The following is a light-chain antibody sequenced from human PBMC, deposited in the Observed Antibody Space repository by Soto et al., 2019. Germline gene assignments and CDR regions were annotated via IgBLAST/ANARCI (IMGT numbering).Light chain of an antibody. CDR3: QHLNNYPPCT. Sequence: IQLTQSPSSLSASVGDRVSITCRASQDINTYLAWYQQKQGKAPKLLISGTFTLQSGVPSRFNGSGSGTDFTLTISRRQHEDFATYYCQHLNNYPPCTFGPGTKVDLE. J-gene: IGKJ3*01. V-gene: IGKV1-9*01. CDR1: QDINTY. CDR2: GTF.